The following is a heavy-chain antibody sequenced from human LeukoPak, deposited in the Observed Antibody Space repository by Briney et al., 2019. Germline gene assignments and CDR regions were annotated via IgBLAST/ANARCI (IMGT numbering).Heavy chain of an antibody. Sequence: GGSLRLSCAASGVTVSSNYMNWVRQAPGKGLEWVSVIYTGGSTYYADSVKGRFTISRDNSKNTLYLQMNSLRGEDTAVYYCARMTSVNAFDYWGQGTLVTVSS. J-gene: IGHJ4*02. CDR2: IYTGGST. V-gene: IGHV3-53*05. CDR1: GVTVSSNY. CDR3: ARMTSVNAFDY.